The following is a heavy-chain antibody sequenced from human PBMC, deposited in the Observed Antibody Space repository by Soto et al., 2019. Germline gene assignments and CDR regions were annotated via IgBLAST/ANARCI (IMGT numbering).Heavy chain of an antibody. CDR1: GFTFSSYS. V-gene: IGHV3-21*01. D-gene: IGHD5-18*01. Sequence: EVQLVESGGGLVKPGGSLRLSCAASGFTFSSYSMNWVRQAPGKGLEWVSSISSSSSYIYYADSVKGRFTISRDNAKNALYRQRNSLRAEDTAVYYCARDRYSYGPLNYYYYGMDVWGQGTTVTVSS. CDR3: ARDRYSYGPLNYYYYGMDV. CDR2: ISSSSSYI. J-gene: IGHJ6*02.